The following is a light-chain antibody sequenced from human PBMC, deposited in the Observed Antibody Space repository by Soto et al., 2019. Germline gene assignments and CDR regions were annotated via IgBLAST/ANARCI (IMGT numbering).Light chain of an antibody. CDR1: QSISSW. Sequence: DIQMTQSPSTLSASVGDRVTITCRASQSISSWLAWYQQKPGKAPKLLFYKASSLETEVPSRFSGSGSGTEFTLTISGLQPDDFATYYCQQYDLYPWTFGQGTKVEI. J-gene: IGKJ1*01. CDR2: KAS. V-gene: IGKV1-5*03. CDR3: QQYDLYPWT.